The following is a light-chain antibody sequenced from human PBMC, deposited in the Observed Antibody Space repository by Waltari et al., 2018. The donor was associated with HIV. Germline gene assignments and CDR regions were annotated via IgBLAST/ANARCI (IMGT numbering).Light chain of an antibody. CDR1: RGAGFA. J-gene: IGLJ1*01. Sequence: RGAGFAVHWYQQLPGTAPKLLIYVNTNRPSGVPDRFSGSKSGTSASLAITGLQAEDEARYYCQSYDTGLSAYVFGSGTDVTVL. CDR2: VNT. CDR3: QSYDTGLSAYV. V-gene: IGLV1-40*01.